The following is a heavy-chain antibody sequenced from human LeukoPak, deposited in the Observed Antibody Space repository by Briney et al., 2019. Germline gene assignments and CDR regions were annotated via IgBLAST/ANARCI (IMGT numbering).Heavy chain of an antibody. J-gene: IGHJ4*02. CDR1: GFTFSSYA. CDR3: AKDTSIGRYCTNGVCSPFDY. CDR2: ISDTGATT. Sequence: QPGGSLTLSCAGSGFTFSSYAMSWVRQAPGKGLEWVSAISDTGATTYDADSVKGRFTISRDNSRSTLYLQMNSLRAEDTALYYCAKDTSIGRYCTNGVCSPFDYWGQGTLVTVSS. V-gene: IGHV3-23*01. D-gene: IGHD2-8*01.